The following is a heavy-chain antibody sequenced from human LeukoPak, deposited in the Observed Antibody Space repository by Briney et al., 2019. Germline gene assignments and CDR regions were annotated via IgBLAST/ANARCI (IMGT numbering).Heavy chain of an antibody. CDR3: AADLNGVDTAMVHYYYYGMDV. CDR2: IVVGSGST. J-gene: IGHJ6*02. Sequence: SVKVSCKASGFTFTSSAMQWVRQARGQRLEWIGWIVVGSGSTNYAQKFQERVTITRDMSTSTAYMELSSLRSEDTAVYYCAADLNGVDTAMVHYYYYGMDVWGQGTTVTVSS. V-gene: IGHV1-58*02. CDR1: GFTFTSSA. D-gene: IGHD5-18*01.